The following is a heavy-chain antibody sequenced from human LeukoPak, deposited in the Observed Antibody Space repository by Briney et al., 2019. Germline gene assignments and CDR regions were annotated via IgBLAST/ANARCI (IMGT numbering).Heavy chain of an antibody. J-gene: IGHJ1*01. CDR1: GVSVSGNSAA. CDR3: ARGYYYDSSGSSEYFQH. CDR2: TYYRSKWYN. V-gene: IGHV6-1*01. D-gene: IGHD3-22*01. Sequence: QTLSLTCAISGVSVSGNSAAWNWIRQSPSRGLEWLGRTYYRSKWYNDYAVSVKSRITINPDTSKNQFSLRLNSVTPEHTAVYYCARGYYYDSSGSSEYFQHWGQGTLVTVSS.